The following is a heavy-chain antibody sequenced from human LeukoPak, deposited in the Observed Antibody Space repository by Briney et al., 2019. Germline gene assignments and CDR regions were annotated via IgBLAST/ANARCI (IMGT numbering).Heavy chain of an antibody. CDR2: MYDSGST. Sequence: PTETLSLTCTVSGGSMSTYYWSWIRQPPGKGLELIGYMYDSGSTNYNPSLKSRVTISVDTSKNQFSLRLSAVTAADTAVYYCARHGGSYTFDLWGQGVLVTVSS. CDR3: ARHGGSYTFDL. CDR1: GGSMSTYY. V-gene: IGHV4-59*01. D-gene: IGHD1-26*01. J-gene: IGHJ4*02.